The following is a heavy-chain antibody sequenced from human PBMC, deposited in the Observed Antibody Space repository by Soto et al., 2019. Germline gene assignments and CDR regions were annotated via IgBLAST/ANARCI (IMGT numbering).Heavy chain of an antibody. CDR3: ARDNPYYDFWSGYYSNYYYGMDV. Sequence: QVQLVQSGAEVKKPGASVKVSCKASGYTFTSYGISWVRQAPGQGLEWMGWISAYNGNTNYAQKVEGRVNMTTDTSTSTAYMELRSLRSDDTAVYYCARDNPYYDFWSGYYSNYYYGMDVWGQGTTVTVSS. J-gene: IGHJ6*02. CDR2: ISAYNGNT. V-gene: IGHV1-18*01. D-gene: IGHD3-3*01. CDR1: GYTFTSYG.